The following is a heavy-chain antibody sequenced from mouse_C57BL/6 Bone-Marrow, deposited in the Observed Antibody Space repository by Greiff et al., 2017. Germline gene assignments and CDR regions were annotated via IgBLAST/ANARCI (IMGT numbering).Heavy chain of an antibody. CDR1: GYTFTDYN. CDR3: ANDLLWLRRYYYAMDY. CDR2: INPNNGGT. J-gene: IGHJ4*01. V-gene: IGHV1-22*01. D-gene: IGHD2-2*01. Sequence: VQLQQSGPELVKPGASVTMSCTASGYTFTDYNMHWVKQSHGKSLEWIGYINPNNGGTSYNQKFKGKATLTVNKSSSTAYMELRSLTSEDSAVYYCANDLLWLRRYYYAMDYWGQGTSVTVSA.